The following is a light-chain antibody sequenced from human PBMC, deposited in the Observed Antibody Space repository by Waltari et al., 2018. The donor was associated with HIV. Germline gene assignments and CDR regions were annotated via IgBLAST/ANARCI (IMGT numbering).Light chain of an antibody. CDR1: VSPNQY. CDR2: KDS. Sequence: SYELTQPPSVSVSPGQTARTTCSGDVSPNQYTFWYQQKPGQAPVLVVYKDSERPAGIPERFSGSSSGTTVTLFIDGVQAEDEADYYCQAADSSGSYFVFGTGTKVTVL. J-gene: IGLJ1*01. V-gene: IGLV3-25*03. CDR3: QAADSSGSYFV.